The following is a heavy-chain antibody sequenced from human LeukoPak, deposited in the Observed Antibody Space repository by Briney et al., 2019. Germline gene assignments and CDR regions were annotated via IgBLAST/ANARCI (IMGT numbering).Heavy chain of an antibody. J-gene: IGHJ3*02. CDR2: IRYDGTNK. D-gene: IGHD1-1*01. CDR1: GFTFSSYG. CDR3: AKDPGSLDAFDI. Sequence: GGSLRLSCAASGFTFSSYGMHWVRQAPGKGLEWVASIRYDGTNKYYADSVKGRFTISRDNAKNSLYLQMNGLRAEYTAVYYCAKDPGSLDAFDIWGQGTMVTVSS. V-gene: IGHV3-30*02.